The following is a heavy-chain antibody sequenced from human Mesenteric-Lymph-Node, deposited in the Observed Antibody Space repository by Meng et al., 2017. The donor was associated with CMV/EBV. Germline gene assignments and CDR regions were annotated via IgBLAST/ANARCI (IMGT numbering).Heavy chain of an antibody. J-gene: IGHJ4*02. CDR2: IYYSGST. CDR3: ARVPTPTGTTYDY. CDR1: GGSVSSGSYY. Sequence: SETLSLTCTVSGGSVSSGSYYWSWIRQPPGKGLEWIGYIYYSGSTNYNPSLKSRVTISVDTSKNQFSLKLSSVTAADTAVYYCARVPTPTGTTYDYWGQGTLVTVSS. V-gene: IGHV4-61*01. D-gene: IGHD4-17*01.